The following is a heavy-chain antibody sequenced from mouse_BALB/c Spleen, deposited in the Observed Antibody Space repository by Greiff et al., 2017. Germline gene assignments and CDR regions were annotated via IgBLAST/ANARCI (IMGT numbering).Heavy chain of an antibody. CDR2: ISSGGSYT. V-gene: IGHV5-6*01. CDR1: GFTFSSYG. D-gene: IGHD1-1*01. J-gene: IGHJ2*01. Sequence: EVMLVESGGDLVKPGGSLKLSCAASGFTFSSYGMSWVRQTPDKRLEWVATISSGGSYTYYPDSVKGRFTISRDNAKNTLYLQMSSLKSEDTAMYYCARQLLLRSFDYWGQGTTLTVSS. CDR3: ARQLLLRSFDY.